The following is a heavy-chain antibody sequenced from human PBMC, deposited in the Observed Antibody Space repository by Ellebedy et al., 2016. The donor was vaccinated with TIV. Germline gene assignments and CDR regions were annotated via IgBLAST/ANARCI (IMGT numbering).Heavy chain of an antibody. CDR3: ARHEYPWYSGYDFRVPYAFDI. CDR2: IYYSGST. V-gene: IGHV4-59*08. D-gene: IGHD5-12*01. CDR1: GGSISSYY. J-gene: IGHJ3*02. Sequence: MPSETLSLTCTVSGGSISSYYWSWIRQPPGKGLEWIGYIYYSGSTNYNHSLKSRLTISVDTYKNQFSMKLSSLTASDTAVYYCARHEYPWYSGYDFRVPYAFDIWGQGTMVTVSS.